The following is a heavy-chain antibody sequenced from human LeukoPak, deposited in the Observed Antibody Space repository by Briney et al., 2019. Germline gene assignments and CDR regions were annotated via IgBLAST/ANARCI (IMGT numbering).Heavy chain of an antibody. V-gene: IGHV1-2*02. D-gene: IGHD6-13*01. CDR2: INPNSGGT. Sequence: ASVKVSCKASGYTFTGYYMHWVRQAPGQGLEWMGWINPNSGGTNYAQKFQGRVTMTRDTSISTAYMELSRLRSDDTAVCYCARDGAAAGTGDYWGQGTLVTVSS. CDR3: ARDGAAAGTGDY. CDR1: GYTFTGYY. J-gene: IGHJ4*02.